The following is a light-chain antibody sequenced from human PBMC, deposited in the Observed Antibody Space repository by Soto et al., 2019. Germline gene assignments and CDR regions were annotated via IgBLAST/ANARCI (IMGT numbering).Light chain of an antibody. CDR2: ATN. Sequence: SVLTQPPSAAGTPVQRVTISCSGSHSNIETNSVNWYQQLPGTAPKLLIFATNQRPSGVPDRFSGSKSGTSASLAISGLQSDDEADYYCAAWDDSLSGYLFGTGTKVTVL. CDR3: AAWDDSLSGYL. V-gene: IGLV1-44*01. J-gene: IGLJ1*01. CDR1: HSNIETNS.